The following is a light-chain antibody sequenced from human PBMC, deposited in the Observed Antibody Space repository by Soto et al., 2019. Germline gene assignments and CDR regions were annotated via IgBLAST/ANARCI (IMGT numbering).Light chain of an antibody. J-gene: IGKJ2*01. CDR2: GAS. Sequence: EIVLTQSPGTLSLSPGERATLSCRASQSVRSNYLAWYQQKPGQAPSLLIYGASTRATGIPDGFSGSGSGTDFTLTITRLEPEDFAVYYCHQYGNSPGTFGQGTKREIK. CDR1: QSVRSNY. V-gene: IGKV3-20*01. CDR3: HQYGNSPGT.